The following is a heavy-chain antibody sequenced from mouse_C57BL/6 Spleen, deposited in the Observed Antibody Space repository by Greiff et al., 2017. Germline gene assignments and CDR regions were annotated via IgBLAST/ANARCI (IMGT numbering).Heavy chain of an antibody. D-gene: IGHD1-1*01. CDR2: IYPGDGDT. Sequence: QVQLQQSGAELVKPGASVKISCKACGYAFSSYWMNWVKQRPGKGLEWIGQIYPGDGDTNYNGKFKGKATLTADKSSSTAYMQLSSLTSEDSAVYFCARAPITTRYFDVWGTGTTVTVSS. CDR1: GYAFSSYW. CDR3: ARAPITTRYFDV. V-gene: IGHV1-80*01. J-gene: IGHJ1*03.